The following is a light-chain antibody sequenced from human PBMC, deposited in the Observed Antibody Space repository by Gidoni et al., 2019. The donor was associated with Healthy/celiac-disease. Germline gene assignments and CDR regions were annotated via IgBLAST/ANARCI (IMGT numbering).Light chain of an antibody. Sequence: DVQMTQSPSSLSASVGDRVTITCRASQRISSYLNWYQQKPGKAPKLLIDAASSLQSGVPSRFSGSGSGTDFTLTISSLQPEDFATYYCQQSYSTPYTFGHGTKVDIK. CDR1: QRISSY. V-gene: IGKV1-39*01. J-gene: IGKJ3*01. CDR2: AAS. CDR3: QQSYSTPYT.